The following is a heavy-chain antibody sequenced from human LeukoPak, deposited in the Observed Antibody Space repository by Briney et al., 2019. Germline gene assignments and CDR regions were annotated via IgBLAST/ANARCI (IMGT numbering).Heavy chain of an antibody. D-gene: IGHD2-2*02. CDR3: ARSDCGSTSCYTMSN. CDR2: ISSDGIII. J-gene: IGHJ4*02. Sequence: GGSLRLSCAASGFTFSTYAMHWVRQAPGQGLDYVSGISSDGIIIHYANSVKGRFTISRDNSKNTLFLQMGSLRAEDMAVYYCARSDCGSTSCYTMSNWGQGTLVTVSS. CDR1: GFTFSTYA. V-gene: IGHV3-64*01.